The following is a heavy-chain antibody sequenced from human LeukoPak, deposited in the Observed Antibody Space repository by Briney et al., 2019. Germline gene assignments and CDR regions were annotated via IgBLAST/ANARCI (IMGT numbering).Heavy chain of an antibody. CDR2: IKQDGSEK. J-gene: IGHJ4*02. V-gene: IGHV3-7*01. CDR1: GLTFSSYW. D-gene: IGHD6-13*01. CDR3: ARGPPGRYSSSWHY. Sequence: GGSLRLSCAASGLTFSSYWMSWVRQAPGKGLEWVANIKQDGSEKYYVDSVKGRFTISRDNAKNSLYLQMNSLRAEGTAVYYCARGPPGRYSSSWHYWGQGTLVTVSS.